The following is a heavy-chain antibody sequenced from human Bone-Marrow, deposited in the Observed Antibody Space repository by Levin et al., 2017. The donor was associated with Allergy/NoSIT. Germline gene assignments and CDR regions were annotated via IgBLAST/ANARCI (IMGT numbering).Heavy chain of an antibody. D-gene: IGHD3-9*01. J-gene: IGHJ3*02. V-gene: IGHV3-23*01. CDR3: AKDRPRQYFDWISDAFDI. CDR1: GFSFSSYA. Sequence: GGSLRLSCAASGFSFSSYAMSWVRQAPGKGLEWVSAISGSGLKTYYADSVKGRFTISRDNSSNTVYLQMSSLRAGDTAVYYCAKDRPRQYFDWISDAFDIWGQGTMVTVSS. CDR2: ISGSGLKT.